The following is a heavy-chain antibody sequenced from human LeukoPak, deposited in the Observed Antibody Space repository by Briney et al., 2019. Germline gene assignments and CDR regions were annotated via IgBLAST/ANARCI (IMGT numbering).Heavy chain of an antibody. D-gene: IGHD2-2*02. V-gene: IGHV3-23*01. CDR3: ARPDCSSTSCYTLEF. CDR1: GFGFSNAW. CDR2: ISDSGDRT. Sequence: GGSLRLSCAASGFGFSNAWMSWVRQAPGKGLEWVSAISDSGDRTDYADSVKGRFTISRDNAKNILYLQMNSLRAEDTAVYYCARPDCSSTSCYTLEFWGQGTLVTVSS. J-gene: IGHJ4*02.